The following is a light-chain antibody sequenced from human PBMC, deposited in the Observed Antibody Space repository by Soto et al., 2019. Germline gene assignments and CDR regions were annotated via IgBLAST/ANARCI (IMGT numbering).Light chain of an antibody. J-gene: IGKJ1*01. V-gene: IGKV3-20*01. CDR2: GAS. CDR3: QQFGTSPWT. Sequence: EIVLTQSPGTLSLSPGERATLSCRASQSVSSSYLAWYQQKPGQAPRLLIYGASSRATGIPDRFSGSGSGTYLTLTISRLEPEDFAVYYCQQFGTSPWTFGQGTNVDI. CDR1: QSVSSSY.